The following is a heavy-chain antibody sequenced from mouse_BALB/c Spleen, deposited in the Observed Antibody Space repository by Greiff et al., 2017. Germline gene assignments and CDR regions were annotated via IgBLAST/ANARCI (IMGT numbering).Heavy chain of an antibody. V-gene: IGHV1S135*01. D-gene: IGHD1-2*01. CDR3: ARGTTATGY. Sequence: VQLQQSGPELMKPGASVKISCKASGYSFTSYYMHWVKQSHGKSLEWIGYIDPFNGGTSYNQKFKGKATLTVDKSSSTAYMHLSSLTSEDSAVYYCARGTTATGYWGQGTTLTVSS. CDR1: GYSFTSYY. J-gene: IGHJ2*01. CDR2: IDPFNGGT.